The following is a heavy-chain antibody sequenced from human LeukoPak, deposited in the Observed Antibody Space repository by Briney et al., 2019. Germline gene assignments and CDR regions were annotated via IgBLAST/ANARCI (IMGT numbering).Heavy chain of an antibody. Sequence: ASVKVSFKGSGYTFTSYDINLVRQATGQGLEWMGWMNPNSGNTGYAQKFQGRVTITRNTSISTAYMDVGSLGAEDKAVSFCARGNVLLFEDAFYIWGQGTMVTVSS. CDR2: MNPNSGNT. CDR1: GYTFTSYD. D-gene: IGHD3-10*01. CDR3: ARGNVLLFEDAFYI. J-gene: IGHJ3*02. V-gene: IGHV1-8*03.